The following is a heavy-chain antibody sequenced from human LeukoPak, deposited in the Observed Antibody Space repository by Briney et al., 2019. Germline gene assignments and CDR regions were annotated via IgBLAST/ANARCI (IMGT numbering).Heavy chain of an antibody. D-gene: IGHD5-18*01. CDR1: GGAFSGFF. CDR3: ARIPIQLWSSLDY. CDR2: INHSGST. Sequence: SETLSLTLAVYGGAFSGFFWSWVRQPPGKGLEWVGEINHSGSTNYNPSLKSRVTISVDTSKNQFSLKLSSVTAADTAVYYCARIPIQLWSSLDYWGQGTLVTVSS. V-gene: IGHV4-34*01. J-gene: IGHJ4*02.